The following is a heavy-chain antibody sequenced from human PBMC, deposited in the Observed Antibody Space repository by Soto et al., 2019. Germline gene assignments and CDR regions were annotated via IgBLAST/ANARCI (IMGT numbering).Heavy chain of an antibody. Sequence: PAGKGLAWSGRIYTSGSTNYNPSLKSRVTMSVDTSKHPFYLKLSSVTAADTAVYSCAREQRSGRYGLARWGYGTLVPVSS. V-gene: IGHV4-4*07. CDR3: AREQRSGRYGLAR. D-gene: IGHD6-19*01. J-gene: IGHJ5*02. CDR2: IYTSGST.